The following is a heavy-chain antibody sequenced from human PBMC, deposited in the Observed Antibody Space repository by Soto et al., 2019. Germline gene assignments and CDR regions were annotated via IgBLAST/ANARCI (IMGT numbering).Heavy chain of an antibody. V-gene: IGHV3-7*03. D-gene: IGHD3-16*01. CDR3: ARIGGWLQPRWYFYL. CDR1: GFTFRSYW. Sequence: EVQLVESGGGLVQPGGSLRISCAASGFTFRSYWMSWVRQAPGKGLEWVANIKQDGAEKYYVDSAKGRFTISRDNARNSLYLQMNSLRAEETDVYYCARIGGWLQPRWYFYLWGRGTLVTVSS. J-gene: IGHJ2*01. CDR2: IKQDGAEK.